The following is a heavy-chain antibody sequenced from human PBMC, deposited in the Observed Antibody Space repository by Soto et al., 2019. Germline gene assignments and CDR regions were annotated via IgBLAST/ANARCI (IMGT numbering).Heavy chain of an antibody. CDR2: IIPIFGTA. Sequence: SVKVSCKASGGTFSSYAISWVRQAPGQGLEWMGGIIPIFGTANYAQKFQGRVTITADESTSTAYMELSSLRSEDTAVYYCAVRNSSAYYYYYGMDVWGQGTTVTVSS. D-gene: IGHD6-19*01. CDR3: AVRNSSAYYYYYGMDV. CDR1: GGTFSSYA. J-gene: IGHJ6*02. V-gene: IGHV1-69*13.